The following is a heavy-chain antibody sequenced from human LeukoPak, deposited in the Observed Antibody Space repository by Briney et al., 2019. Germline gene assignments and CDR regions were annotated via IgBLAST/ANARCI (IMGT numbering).Heavy chain of an antibody. CDR1: AGTFSSYA. D-gene: IGHD2-15*01. Sequence: SVKVSCKASAGTFSSYAISWVRQAPGQGLEWMGRIIPILGIANYAQKFQGRVTITADKSTSTAYMELSSLRSEDTAVYYCARLVVAATEDAFDIWGQGTMVTVSS. V-gene: IGHV1-69*04. CDR3: ARLVVAATEDAFDI. J-gene: IGHJ3*02. CDR2: IIPILGIA.